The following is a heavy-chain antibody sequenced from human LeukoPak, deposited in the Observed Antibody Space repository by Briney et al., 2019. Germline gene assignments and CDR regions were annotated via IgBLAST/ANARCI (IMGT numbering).Heavy chain of an antibody. D-gene: IGHD6-19*01. CDR1: GGSIRSYY. CDR2: IYYSGST. Sequence: SETLSLTCTVSGGSIRSYYWSWIRQPPGKGLEWIGYIYYSGSTYYNPSLKSRVTISVDTSKNQFSLKLSSVTAADTAVYYCARLDSSGWLDYWGQGTLVTVSS. V-gene: IGHV4-59*04. CDR3: ARLDSSGWLDY. J-gene: IGHJ4*02.